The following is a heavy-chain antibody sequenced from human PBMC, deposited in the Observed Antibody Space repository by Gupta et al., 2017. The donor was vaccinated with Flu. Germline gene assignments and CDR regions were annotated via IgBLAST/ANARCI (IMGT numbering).Heavy chain of an antibody. D-gene: IGHD4-17*01. J-gene: IGHJ4*02. CDR1: GFTFTNAW. Sequence: EVQLVESGGGLVKPGGSLRLSCAASGFTFTNAWMSWVRQAPGKGLEWLGRIKSKTDGGTTDFAAPVKGRFSISRDDSRNTLYLQMNSLKTEDTALYYCTSDVTFQASGDFVADYWGQGTLVTVSS. V-gene: IGHV3-15*01. CDR3: TSDVTFQASGDFVADY. CDR2: IKSKTDGGTT.